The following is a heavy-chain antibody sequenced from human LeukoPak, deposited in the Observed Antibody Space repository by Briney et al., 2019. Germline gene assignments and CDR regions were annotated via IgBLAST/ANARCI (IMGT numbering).Heavy chain of an antibody. J-gene: IGHJ6*02. CDR2: ISGSGGST. D-gene: IGHD2-2*01. V-gene: IGHV3-23*01. Sequence: GGALRLSCGAPGFTFSSYAMSWGRQAPGKGLGWGSAISGSGGSTYYADSVKGRFTISRDNSKNTLYLQMNSLRAEDTAVYYCAKGVVPAPYYYYGMDVWGQGTTVTVSS. CDR3: AKGVVPAPYYYYGMDV. CDR1: GFTFSSYA.